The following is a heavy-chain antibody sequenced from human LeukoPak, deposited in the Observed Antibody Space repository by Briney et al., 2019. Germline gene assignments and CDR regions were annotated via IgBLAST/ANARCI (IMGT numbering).Heavy chain of an antibody. CDR2: INPNSGGT. J-gene: IGHJ6*02. Sequence: ASVKVPCKASGYTFTGFYIHWVRQAPGQGLEWMGRINPNSGGTNYAQKFQGRVTMTRDTSISTAYMELSRLRSDDTAIYYCAQRGYSGYYYGLDVWGQGTTVTVSS. CDR3: AQRGYSGYYYGLDV. D-gene: IGHD5-12*01. V-gene: IGHV1-2*06. CDR1: GYTFTGFY.